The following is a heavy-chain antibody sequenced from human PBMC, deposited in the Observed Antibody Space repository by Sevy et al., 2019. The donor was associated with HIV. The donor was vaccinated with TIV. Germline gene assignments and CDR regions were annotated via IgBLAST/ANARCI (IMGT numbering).Heavy chain of an antibody. CDR2: IIPIFGTA. V-gene: IGHV1-69*13. CDR3: ARFTLGEVQYQLLGWFDP. D-gene: IGHD2-2*01. Sequence: ASVKVSCKASGGTFSSYAISWVRQAPGQGLEWMGGIIPIFGTANYAQKFQGRVTITADESTSTAYMELSSLRSEDTAVYYCARFTLGEVQYQLLGWFDPWGQGTLVTVSS. CDR1: GGTFSSYA. J-gene: IGHJ5*02.